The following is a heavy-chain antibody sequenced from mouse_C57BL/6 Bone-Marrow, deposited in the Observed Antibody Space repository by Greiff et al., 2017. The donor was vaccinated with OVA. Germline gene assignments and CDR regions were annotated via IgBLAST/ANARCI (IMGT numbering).Heavy chain of an antibody. CDR2: IWSGGST. D-gene: IGHD1-1*01. Sequence: QVQLKESGPGLVQPSQSLSITCTVSGFSLTSYGVHWVRQPPGKGLEWLGVIWSGGSTDYNAAFISRLSISKDNSKSQVFFKMNSLQADDTAIYYCAKNYTTQGYFDVWGTGTTVTVSS. CDR1: GFSLTSYG. V-gene: IGHV2-4*01. CDR3: AKNYTTQGYFDV. J-gene: IGHJ1*03.